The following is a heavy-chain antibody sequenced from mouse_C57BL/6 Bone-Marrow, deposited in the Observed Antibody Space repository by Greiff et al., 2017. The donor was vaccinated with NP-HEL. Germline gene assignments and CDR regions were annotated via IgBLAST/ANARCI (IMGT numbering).Heavy chain of an antibody. D-gene: IGHD1-1*01. CDR2: ISYDGSN. J-gene: IGHJ3*01. Sequence: EVQLQESGPGLAKPSQSLSLTCSVTGYSITSGYYWNWIRQFPGNKLEWMGYISYDGSNNYNPSLKNRISITRDTSKNQFFLKLNSVTTEDTATYYCAYYGWFAYWGQGTLVTVSA. CDR3: AYYGWFAY. V-gene: IGHV3-6*01. CDR1: GYSITSGYY.